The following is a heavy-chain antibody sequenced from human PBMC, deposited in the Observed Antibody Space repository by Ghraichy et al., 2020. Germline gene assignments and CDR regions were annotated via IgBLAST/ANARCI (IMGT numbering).Heavy chain of an antibody. CDR2: INHSGST. Sequence: ESLNISCAVYGGSFSGYYWSWIRQPPGKGLEWIGEINHSGSTNYNPSLKSRVTISVDTSKNQFSLKLSSVTAADTAVYYCARRYGDYSYRLRYYYYGMDVWGQGTTVTVSS. CDR3: ARRYGDYSYRLRYYYYGMDV. J-gene: IGHJ6*02. V-gene: IGHV4-34*01. CDR1: GGSFSGYY. D-gene: IGHD4-17*01.